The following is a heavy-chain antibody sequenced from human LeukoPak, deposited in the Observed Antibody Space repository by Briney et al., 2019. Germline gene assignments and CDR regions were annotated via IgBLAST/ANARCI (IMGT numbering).Heavy chain of an antibody. Sequence: GGSLRLSCAASGFTFSTYSINWVRQAPGKGLEWVSAISGSGGSTYYADSVKGRFTISRDNSKNTLYLQMNSLRAEDTAVYYCAKDRDYGDYRVIDPWGQGTLVTVSS. J-gene: IGHJ5*02. CDR1: GFTFSTYS. CDR2: ISGSGGST. CDR3: AKDRDYGDYRVIDP. V-gene: IGHV3-23*01. D-gene: IGHD4-17*01.